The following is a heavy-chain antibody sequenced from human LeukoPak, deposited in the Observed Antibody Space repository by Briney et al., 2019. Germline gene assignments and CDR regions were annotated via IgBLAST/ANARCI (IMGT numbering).Heavy chain of an antibody. CDR2: FDPEDGET. J-gene: IGHJ6*02. CDR3: ATARSGIVDPPIVATDYYYYGMDV. D-gene: IGHD5-12*01. Sequence: ASVKVSCKVSGYTLTELSMHWVRQAPGKGLEWMGGFDPEDGETIYAQKFQGRVTMTEDTSTDTAYMELSSLRSEDTAVYYCATARSGIVDPPIVATDYYYYGMDVWGQGTTVTVSS. CDR1: GYTLTELS. V-gene: IGHV1-24*01.